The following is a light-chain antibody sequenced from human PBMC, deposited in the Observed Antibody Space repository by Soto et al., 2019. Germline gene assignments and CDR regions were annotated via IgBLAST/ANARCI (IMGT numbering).Light chain of an antibody. CDR3: AAWDDSLRAVV. J-gene: IGLJ2*01. CDR2: RNH. Sequence: QSVLTQSPSASVTPGQRVTISCSGSRSNIGTYAVNCYQQLPGAAPTLLIFRNHHRPSGVPDRFSGSKSGTSASLAISGPQSEDEADYYCAAWDDSLRAVVFGGGTKLTVL. V-gene: IGLV1-44*01. CDR1: RSNIGTYA.